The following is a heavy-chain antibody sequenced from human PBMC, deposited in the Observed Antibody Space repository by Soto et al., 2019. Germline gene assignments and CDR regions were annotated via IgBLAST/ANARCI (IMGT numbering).Heavy chain of an antibody. D-gene: IGHD3-3*01. CDR1: GGSFSGYY. Sequence: PSETLSLTCAVYGGSFSGYYWSWIRQPPGKGLEWIGEINHSGSTNYNPSLKSRVTISVDTSKNQFSLKLSSVTAADTALYYCARGKGGITIFGVVPRYYMDVWGKGTTVT. V-gene: IGHV4-34*01. CDR3: ARGKGGITIFGVVPRYYMDV. CDR2: INHSGST. J-gene: IGHJ6*03.